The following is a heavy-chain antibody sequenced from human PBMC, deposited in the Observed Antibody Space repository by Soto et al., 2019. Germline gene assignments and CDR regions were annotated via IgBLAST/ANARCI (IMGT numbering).Heavy chain of an antibody. V-gene: IGHV1-3*01. CDR2: INAGNGNT. J-gene: IGHJ5*02. CDR1: GYTFTSYA. CDR3: ARPGRSSSWYGAWSDP. D-gene: IGHD6-13*01. Sequence: QVQLVQSGAEVKKPGASVKVSCKASGYTFTSYAMHWVRQAPGQRLEWMGWINAGNGNTKYSQKFQGRVTITRDTSASTAYMELSSLRSEDTAVYYCARPGRSSSWYGAWSDPWGQGTLVTVSS.